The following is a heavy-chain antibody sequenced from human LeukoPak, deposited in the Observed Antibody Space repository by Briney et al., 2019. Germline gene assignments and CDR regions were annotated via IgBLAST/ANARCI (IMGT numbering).Heavy chain of an antibody. Sequence: GGSLRLSCAASGFTFSSYAMHWVRQAPGKGLEWVAVISYDGSNKYYADSVKGRFTISRDNSKNTLYLQMNSLRAEDTAVYYCARDRVAARPGGVFDIWGQGTMVTVSS. CDR3: ARDRVAARPGGVFDI. J-gene: IGHJ3*02. CDR1: GFTFSSYA. CDR2: ISYDGSNK. V-gene: IGHV3-30-3*01. D-gene: IGHD6-6*01.